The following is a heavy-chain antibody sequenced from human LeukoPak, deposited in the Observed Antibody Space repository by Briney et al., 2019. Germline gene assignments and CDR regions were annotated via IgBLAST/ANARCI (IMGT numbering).Heavy chain of an antibody. CDR1: GGSLSSYY. J-gene: IGHJ3*02. CDR2: INHGGST. Sequence: PETLSLTCAVYGGSLSSYYWSWIRQPPGKGLEWIGEINHGGSTNNNPSLKSRVTVLVDASKNQFSLKLSSVTAADSAVYYCARSRAGNDFLSAFYAFDIWGQGTMVTVSS. CDR3: ARSRAGNDFLSAFYAFDI. V-gene: IGHV4-34*01. D-gene: IGHD3-3*01.